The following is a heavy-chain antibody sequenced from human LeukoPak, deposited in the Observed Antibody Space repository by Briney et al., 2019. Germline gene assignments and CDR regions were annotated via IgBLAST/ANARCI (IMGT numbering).Heavy chain of an antibody. CDR1: GGTFSSYA. V-gene: IGHV1-69*13. CDR2: IIPIFGTA. CDR3: ARVSIAAAAHYGMDV. Sequence: SVKVSCKVSGGTFSSYAISWVRQAPGQGLEWMGGIIPIFGTANYAQKFQGRVTITADESTSTAYMELSSLRSEDTAVYYCARVSIAAAAHYGMDVWGKGTTVTVSS. D-gene: IGHD6-13*01. J-gene: IGHJ6*04.